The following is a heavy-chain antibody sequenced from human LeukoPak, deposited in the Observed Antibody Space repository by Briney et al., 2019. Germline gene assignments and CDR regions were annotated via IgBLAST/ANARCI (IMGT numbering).Heavy chain of an antibody. Sequence: SETLSLTCVVYGGSFRGYYWSWIRQPPGKGLEWIGEINHSGSGNYYPSLKSRVIISVDTSKNQFSLKLTSLTAADTAVYYCARLHSSANAFDIWGQGTMVTVSS. CDR1: GGSFRGYY. CDR2: INHSGSG. CDR3: ARLHSSANAFDI. J-gene: IGHJ3*02. V-gene: IGHV4-34*01. D-gene: IGHD6-25*01.